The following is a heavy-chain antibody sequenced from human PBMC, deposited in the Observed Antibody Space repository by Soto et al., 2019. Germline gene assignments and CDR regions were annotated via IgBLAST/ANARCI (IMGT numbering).Heavy chain of an antibody. CDR3: ARDRYYDSSGYYYGPHNWFDP. J-gene: IGHJ5*02. CDR2: INAGNGNT. Sequence: ASVKASCKASGYTFTSYAMRCVRQAPGQRLEWMGWINAGNGNTKYSQKFQGRVTITRDTSASTAYMELSSLRSEDTAVYYCARDRYYDSSGYYYGPHNWFDPWGQGTLVTVSS. V-gene: IGHV1-3*01. CDR1: GYTFTSYA. D-gene: IGHD3-22*01.